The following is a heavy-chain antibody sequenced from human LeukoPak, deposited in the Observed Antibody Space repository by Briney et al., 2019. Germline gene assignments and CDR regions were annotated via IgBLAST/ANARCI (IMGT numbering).Heavy chain of an antibody. Sequence: PGGFLRLSCAASGFTFSSYAMSGVGQAPGKGLEWVSAISGSGGSTYYADSVNGRFTISRDNSKNTLYLQMNSLRAEDTAVYYCAHDIVVVPAAIPLGDYWGQGTQVTVSS. CDR1: GFTFSSYA. CDR2: ISGSGGST. CDR3: AHDIVVVPAAIPLGDY. D-gene: IGHD2-2*01. V-gene: IGHV3-23*01. J-gene: IGHJ4*02.